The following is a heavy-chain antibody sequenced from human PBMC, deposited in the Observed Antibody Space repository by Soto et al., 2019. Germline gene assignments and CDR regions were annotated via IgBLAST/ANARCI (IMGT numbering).Heavy chain of an antibody. J-gene: IGHJ4*02. Sequence: LSATLSLLCPFSSVPPSPKRYHFVRLLLHQGKGLEWIGSSYYSGSTYYNPSLKSRVTISVDTSKNPFSLKRSSVTAADTAVYYCARHAVHSSGFTEYWGQRSLVTVS. CDR3: ARHAVHSSGFTEY. D-gene: IGHD6-19*01. CDR1: SVPPSPKRYH. V-gene: IGHV4-39*01. CDR2: SYYSGST.